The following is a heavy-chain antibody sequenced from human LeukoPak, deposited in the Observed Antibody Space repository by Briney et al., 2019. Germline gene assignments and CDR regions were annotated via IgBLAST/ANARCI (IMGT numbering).Heavy chain of an antibody. CDR3: ARASSDSYDSSGFDY. D-gene: IGHD3-22*01. J-gene: IGHJ4*02. CDR2: MDPNSGNT. V-gene: IGHV1-8*01. CDR1: GYTFGTYD. Sequence: ASVRFFCKASGYTFGTYDIKCMRQATGQGLEWMGWMDPNSGNTGYAQKFQGRVTMTRNTSISTAYMELSSLRSEDTAVYYCARASSDSYDSSGFDYWGQGTLVTVSS.